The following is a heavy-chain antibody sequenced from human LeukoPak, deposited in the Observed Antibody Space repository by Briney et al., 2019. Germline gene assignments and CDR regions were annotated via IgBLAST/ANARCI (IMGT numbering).Heavy chain of an antibody. D-gene: IGHD3-3*01. CDR1: GFTFSSYA. Sequence: GGSLRLSCAASGFTFSSYAMSWVRQAPGKGLEWVSAISSSGGGTYYADSVKGRFTISRDNSKNTLYLQMNSLRDDDTAVYYCAKDLILGDVFDYWGQGTLVTVSS. V-gene: IGHV3-23*01. CDR2: ISSSGGGT. J-gene: IGHJ4*02. CDR3: AKDLILGDVFDY.